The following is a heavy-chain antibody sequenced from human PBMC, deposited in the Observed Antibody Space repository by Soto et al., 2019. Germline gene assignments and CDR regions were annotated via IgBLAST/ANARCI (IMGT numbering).Heavy chain of an antibody. D-gene: IGHD3-9*01. CDR3: ARGYDILTGYHPNWFDP. CDR1: GGSISSGGYY. Sequence: SETLSLTCTVSGGSISSGGYYWSWIRQHPGKGLEWIGYIYYSGSTYYNPSLKSRVTISVDTSKNQFSLKLRSVTAADTAVYYCARGYDILTGYHPNWFDPWGQGTLVTVSS. J-gene: IGHJ5*02. V-gene: IGHV4-31*03. CDR2: IYYSGST.